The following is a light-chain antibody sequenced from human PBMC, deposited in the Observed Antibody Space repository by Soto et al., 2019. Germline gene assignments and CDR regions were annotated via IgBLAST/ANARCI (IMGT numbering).Light chain of an antibody. CDR2: YVN. J-gene: IGLJ2*01. CDR1: SSDIGAYNF. Sequence: QSALTQPASVSGSPGQSITISCTGTSSDIGAYNFVSWYQQHPGKAPKLMLYYVNIRPSGVSNRFSGSKSGNTAPLTISGLQAEDEADYYCTSCTTSTTMIFGGGTKLTVL. V-gene: IGLV2-14*03. CDR3: TSCTTSTTMI.